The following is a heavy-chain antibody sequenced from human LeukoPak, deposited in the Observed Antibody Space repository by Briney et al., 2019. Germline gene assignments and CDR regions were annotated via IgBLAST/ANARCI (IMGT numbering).Heavy chain of an antibody. Sequence: GASVKVSCKASGYTFTSYGISWVRQAPGQRLEWMGWINAGNGNTKYSQEFQGRVTITRDTSASTAYMELSSLRSEDMAVYYCARARGIVGATGFDYWGQGTLVTVSS. CDR3: ARARGIVGATGFDY. CDR1: GYTFTSYG. CDR2: INAGNGNT. J-gene: IGHJ4*02. V-gene: IGHV1-3*03. D-gene: IGHD1-26*01.